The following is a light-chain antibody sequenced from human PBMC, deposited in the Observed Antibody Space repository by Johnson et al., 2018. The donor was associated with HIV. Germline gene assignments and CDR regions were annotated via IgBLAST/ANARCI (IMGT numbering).Light chain of an antibody. CDR1: GSNIGDNY. J-gene: IGLJ1*01. CDR2: DDI. Sequence: QSVLTQPPSVSAAPGQKVTISCSGIGSNIGDNYVSWYQHLPGTAPRLLIYDDIKRPSGIPDRFSGSKSGTSAILGITGLQTGDEGDSYCGTWDRSLSAGGVFGTGTKVTVL. CDR3: GTWDRSLSAGGV. V-gene: IGLV1-51*01.